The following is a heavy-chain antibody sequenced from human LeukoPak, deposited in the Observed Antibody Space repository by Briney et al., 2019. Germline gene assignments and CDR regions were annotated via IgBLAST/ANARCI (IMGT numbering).Heavy chain of an antibody. CDR1: GYTLTELS. Sequence: ASVKVSCKVSGYTLTELSMFWVRQAPGKGLEWMGSFDPEDGKTVYAQKFQGRVTMTEDTSTDTAYMELSSLRSEDTALYYCATGYLVTAGLMDVWGQGTTVSVSS. CDR2: FDPEDGKT. CDR3: ATGYLVTAGLMDV. V-gene: IGHV1-24*01. J-gene: IGHJ6*02. D-gene: IGHD6-13*01.